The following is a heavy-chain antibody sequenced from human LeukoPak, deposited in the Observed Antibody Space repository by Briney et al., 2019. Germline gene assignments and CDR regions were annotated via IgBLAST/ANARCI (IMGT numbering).Heavy chain of an antibody. Sequence: GGSLRLSCAVSGLTLSNYGMSWVRQAPGKGREWVAGLSGSGGGTNYADSVQGRFTISRDNPKNTLYLQMNSLRAEDTAVYFCAKRGVVIRVFLVGFHKEAYYFDSWGQGALVTVSS. J-gene: IGHJ4*02. D-gene: IGHD3-10*01. V-gene: IGHV3-23*01. CDR1: GLTLSNYG. CDR3: AKRGVVIRVFLVGFHKEAYYFDS. CDR2: LSGSGGGT.